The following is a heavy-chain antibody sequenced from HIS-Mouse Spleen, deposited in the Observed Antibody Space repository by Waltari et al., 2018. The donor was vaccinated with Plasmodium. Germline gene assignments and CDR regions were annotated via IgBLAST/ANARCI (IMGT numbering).Heavy chain of an antibody. V-gene: IGHV3-7*01. D-gene: IGHD6-13*01. CDR2: MKQDGSDK. J-gene: IGHJ2*01. CDR3: ASSWYWYFDL. Sequence: EVQLVESGGGLVQPGGSLRLPCAASGFTFSSYWMSWVRQAPGQGGRWVANMKQDGSDKYYVDSVKGRFTISRDNAKNSLYLQMTSRRAEDTAVYYCASSWYWYFDLWGRGTLVTVSS. CDR1: GFTFSSYW.